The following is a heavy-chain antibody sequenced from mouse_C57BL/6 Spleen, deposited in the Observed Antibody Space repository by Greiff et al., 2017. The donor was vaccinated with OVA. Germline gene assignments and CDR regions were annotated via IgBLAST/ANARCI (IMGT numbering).Heavy chain of an antibody. CDR2: IWSGGST. Sequence: QVQLKESGPGLVQPSQCLSITCTVSGFSFTSYGVHWVRQSPGKGLEWLGVIWSGGSTDYNAAFISSLSISKDNSKSPVFFKMNSLQADDTAIYYCARNQVVTGAMDYWGQGTSVTVSS. J-gene: IGHJ4*01. V-gene: IGHV2-2*01. D-gene: IGHD1-1*02. CDR1: GFSFTSYG. CDR3: ARNQVVTGAMDY.